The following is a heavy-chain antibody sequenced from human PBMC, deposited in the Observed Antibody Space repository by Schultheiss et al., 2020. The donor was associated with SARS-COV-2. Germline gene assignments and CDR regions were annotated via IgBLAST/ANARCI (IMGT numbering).Heavy chain of an antibody. J-gene: IGHJ4*02. CDR2: ISAYNGNT. CDR3: ARAGICSSTSCYTALDY. D-gene: IGHD2-2*02. V-gene: IGHV1-18*04. CDR1: GYTFTGYY. Sequence: ASVKVSCKASGYTFTGYYMHWVRQAPGQGLEWMGWISAYNGNTNYAQKLQGRVTMTTDTSTSTAYMELRSLRSDDTAVYYCARAGICSSTSCYTALDYWGQGTLVTVSS.